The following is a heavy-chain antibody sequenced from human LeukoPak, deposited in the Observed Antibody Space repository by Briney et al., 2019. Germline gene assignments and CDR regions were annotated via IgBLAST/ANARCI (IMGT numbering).Heavy chain of an antibody. D-gene: IGHD3-22*01. CDR1: GGSISSYY. CDR3: ARHNGALNYYDSSGRLYYFDY. V-gene: IGHV4-59*08. J-gene: IGHJ4*02. CDR2: IYYSGST. Sequence: PSETLSLTCTVSGGSISSYYWSWIRQPPGKGLEWIGYIYYSGSTNYNPSLKSRVTISVDTSKNQFSLKLSSVTAADTAVYYCARHNGALNYYDSSGRLYYFDYWGQGTLVTVSS.